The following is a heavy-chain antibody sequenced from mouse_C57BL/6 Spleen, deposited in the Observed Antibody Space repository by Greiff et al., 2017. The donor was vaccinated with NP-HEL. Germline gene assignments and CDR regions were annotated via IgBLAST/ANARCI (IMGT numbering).Heavy chain of an antibody. Sequence: EVKVVESGGGLVQPGGSMKLSCAASGFTFSDAWMDWVRQSPEKGLEWVAEIRNKANNHATYYAESVKGRFTISRDDSKSSVYLQMNSLRAEDTGIYYCTRTDGYYEGAMDYWGQGTSVTVSS. J-gene: IGHJ4*01. CDR3: TRTDGYYEGAMDY. CDR2: IRNKANNHAT. D-gene: IGHD2-3*01. CDR1: GFTFSDAW. V-gene: IGHV6-6*01.